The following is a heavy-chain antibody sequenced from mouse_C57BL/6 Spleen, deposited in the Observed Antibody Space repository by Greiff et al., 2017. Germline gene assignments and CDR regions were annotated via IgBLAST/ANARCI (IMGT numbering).Heavy chain of an antibody. CDR2: IDPEDGDT. V-gene: IGHV14-1*01. J-gene: IGHJ2*01. D-gene: IGHD1-1*01. CDR1: GFNIKDYY. Sequence: VQLQQSGAELVRPGASVKLSCAASGFNIKDYYMHWVKQRPEQGLEWIGRIDPEDGDTEYAPKFQGKATMTADTSSNTAYLQLSSLTSEDTAVYYCTTPSTVVAKDFDYWGQGTTLTVSS. CDR3: TTPSTVVAKDFDY.